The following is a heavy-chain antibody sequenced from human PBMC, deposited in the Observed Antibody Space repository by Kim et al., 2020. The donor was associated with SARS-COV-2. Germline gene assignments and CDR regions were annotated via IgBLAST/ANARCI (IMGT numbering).Heavy chain of an antibody. CDR2: INEDGSNQ. D-gene: IGHD1-26*01. J-gene: IGHJ4*02. CDR3: AREPVAESWDY. CDR1: GFTFSNYL. Sequence: GGSLRLSCVASGFTFSNYLMTWVRQAPGKGPEWVALINEDGSNQYYVDSVRGRFTISRDNPRNSLYLQMSSLRADDTAVYYCAREPVAESWDYWGQGALGTVSP. V-gene: IGHV3-7*03.